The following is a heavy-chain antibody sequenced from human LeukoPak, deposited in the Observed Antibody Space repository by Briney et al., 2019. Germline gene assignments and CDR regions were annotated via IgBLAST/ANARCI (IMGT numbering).Heavy chain of an antibody. Sequence: AGGSLRLSCAASGFTFNTYSMNWVRQPPGKGLEWVSCISSSSTIYYSDSVKGRFTISRDSTKNSLYLQMNSLRAEDTAVYYCAREGVPYGYDYWGQGTLVTVSS. J-gene: IGHJ4*02. D-gene: IGHD5-18*01. CDR3: AREGVPYGYDY. CDR2: ISSSSTI. CDR1: GFTFNTYS. V-gene: IGHV3-48*04.